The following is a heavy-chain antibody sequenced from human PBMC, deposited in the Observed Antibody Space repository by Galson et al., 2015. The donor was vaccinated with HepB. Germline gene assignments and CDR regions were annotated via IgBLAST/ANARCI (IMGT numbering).Heavy chain of an antibody. V-gene: IGHV3-30*04. CDR3: ARDLADAGAAYDILDY. CDR2: ISFDGSHK. CDR1: GFNFSSYA. Sequence: SLRLSCAASGFNFSSYAMHWVRQVPGKGLEWVAVISFDGSHKYYADSVKGRFTISRDNSKNTLYLEMNSLRAKDTAVYYCARDLADAGAAYDILDYWGQGTLVTVSS. J-gene: IGHJ4*02. D-gene: IGHD3-9*01.